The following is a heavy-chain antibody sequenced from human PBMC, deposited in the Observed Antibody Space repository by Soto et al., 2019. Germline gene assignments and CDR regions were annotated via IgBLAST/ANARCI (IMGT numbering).Heavy chain of an antibody. Sequence: QVQLQESGPGLVKPSQTLSLTCTVSCGSISSGGYYWSWIRQHPGKGLEWIGYIYYSGSTYYNPSLKSRVTISVDTSKNQFSLKLSSVTAADTAVYYCAATVTDRPYYFDYWGQGTLVTVSS. J-gene: IGHJ4*02. V-gene: IGHV4-31*03. D-gene: IGHD4-17*01. CDR3: AATVTDRPYYFDY. CDR2: IYYSGST. CDR1: CGSISSGGYY.